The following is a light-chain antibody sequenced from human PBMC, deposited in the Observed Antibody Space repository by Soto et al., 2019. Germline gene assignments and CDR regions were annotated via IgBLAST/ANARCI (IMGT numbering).Light chain of an antibody. Sequence: EIVLTRSPGTLSLSPGETATLSCRASQSLNSDYLAWYHQIPGQAPRVLIYGASTRAAGIPDRFSGSGTGTDFTLTNTRLEPEDFAVYYCQQFGNSRYTFGQGTKLEIK. J-gene: IGKJ2*01. V-gene: IGKV3-20*01. CDR2: GAS. CDR1: QSLNSDY. CDR3: QQFGNSRYT.